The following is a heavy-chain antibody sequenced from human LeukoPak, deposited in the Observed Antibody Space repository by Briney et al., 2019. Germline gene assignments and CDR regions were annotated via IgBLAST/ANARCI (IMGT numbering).Heavy chain of an antibody. CDR1: GYTLTELS. CDR3: ATATGMITFGGVIASLFDY. D-gene: IGHD3-16*02. CDR2: FDPEDGET. J-gene: IGHJ4*02. Sequence: PPASVTVSCKVSGYTLTELSMHWVRQAPGKGLEWMGGFDPEDGETIYAQKLQGRVTMTDDTSTDTAYMELSSLRSDDTAVYYCATATGMITFGGVIASLFDYWGQGTLVTVSS. V-gene: IGHV1-24*01.